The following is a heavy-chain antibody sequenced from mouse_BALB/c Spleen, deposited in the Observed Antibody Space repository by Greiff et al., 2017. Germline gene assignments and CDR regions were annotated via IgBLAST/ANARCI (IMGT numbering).Heavy chain of an antibody. CDR2: INPSTGYT. CDR1: GYTFTSYW. J-gene: IGHJ3*01. D-gene: IGHD2-4*01. CDR3: ARSVYYDYVFAY. V-gene: IGHV1-7*01. Sequence: VKLMESGAELAKPGASVKMSCKASGYTFTSYWMHWVKQRPGQGLEWIGYINPSTGYTEYNQKFKDKATLTADKSSSTAYMQLSSLTSEDSAVYYCARSVYYDYVFAYWGQGTLVTVSA.